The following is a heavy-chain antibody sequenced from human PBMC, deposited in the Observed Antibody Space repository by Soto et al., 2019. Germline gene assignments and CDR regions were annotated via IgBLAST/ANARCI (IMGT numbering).Heavy chain of an antibody. CDR3: ARAPPLTPNYDFWSGPATLDAFDI. CDR1: GGTFSSYA. D-gene: IGHD3-3*01. Sequence: GASVKVSCKASGGTFSSYAISWVRQAPGQGLEWMGGIIPIFGTANYAQKSQGRVTITADESTSTAYMELSSLRSEDTAVYYCARAPPLTPNYDFWSGPATLDAFDIWGQGTMVTVSS. V-gene: IGHV1-69*13. CDR2: IIPIFGTA. J-gene: IGHJ3*02.